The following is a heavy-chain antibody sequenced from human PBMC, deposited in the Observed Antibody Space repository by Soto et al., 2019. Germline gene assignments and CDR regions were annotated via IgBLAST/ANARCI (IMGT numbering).Heavy chain of an antibody. V-gene: IGHV4-39*02. J-gene: IGHJ5*02. CDR2: IYYSGST. CDR3: ARGRDGTNGQELLNWFDP. Sequence: PSETLSLTCTVSGGSISSSSYYWGWIRQPPGKGLEWIGSIYYSGSTYYNPSLKSRVTISVDTSKNHFSLKLSSVTAADTAVYYCARGRDGTNGQELLNWFDPWGQGTLVTVSS. CDR1: GGSISSSSYY. D-gene: IGHD2-8*01.